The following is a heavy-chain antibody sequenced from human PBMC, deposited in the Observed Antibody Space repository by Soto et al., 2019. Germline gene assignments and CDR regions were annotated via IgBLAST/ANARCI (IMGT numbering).Heavy chain of an antibody. J-gene: IGHJ4*02. CDR3: AKRFSSSWSIDY. D-gene: IGHD6-13*01. V-gene: IGHV3-30*18. CDR1: GFTFSTYG. CDR2: ISNGGDNQ. Sequence: QVQLVESGGGVVQPGRSLRLSCAASGFTFSTYGMHWVRQAPGKGLEWVAVISNGGDNQYYGDSVKGRFTVSRDNSKNTLYLQMHSLRPDDTAVYYCAKRFSSSWSIDYWGQGTLVTVSS.